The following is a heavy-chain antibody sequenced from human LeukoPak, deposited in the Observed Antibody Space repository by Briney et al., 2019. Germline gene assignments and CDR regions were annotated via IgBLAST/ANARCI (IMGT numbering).Heavy chain of an antibody. D-gene: IGHD5-12*01. J-gene: IGHJ4*02. V-gene: IGHV1-2*02. CDR3: AREPVSSVDIVATSFDY. CDR1: GYTFTGYY. CDR2: INPNSGGT. Sequence: ASVKVSCKASGYTFTGYYMHWVRQAPGQGLEWMGWINPNSGGTNYAQKFQGRVTMTRDTSISTAYMELSRLGSDDTAVYYCAREPVSSVDIVATSFDYWGQGTLVTVSS.